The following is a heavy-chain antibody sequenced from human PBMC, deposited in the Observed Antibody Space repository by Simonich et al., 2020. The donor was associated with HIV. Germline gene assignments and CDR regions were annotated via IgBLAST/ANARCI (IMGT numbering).Heavy chain of an antibody. D-gene: IGHD6-13*01. J-gene: IGHJ1*01. V-gene: IGHV4-34*01. CDR3: ARLTAGGLGEYFQH. Sequence: QVQLQQWGAGLLKPSETLSLTCAVYGGSFSGYYWSWIRQPPGKGLEGIGEINHSGRTNYNPSLKSRVTISVDTSKNQFSLKLSSVTAADTAVYYCARLTAGGLGEYFQHWGQGTLVTVSS. CDR2: INHSGRT. CDR1: GGSFSGYY.